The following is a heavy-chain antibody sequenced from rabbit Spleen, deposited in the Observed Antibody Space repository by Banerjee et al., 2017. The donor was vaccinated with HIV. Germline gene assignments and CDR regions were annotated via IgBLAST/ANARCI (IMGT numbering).Heavy chain of an antibody. D-gene: IGHD1-1*01. Sequence: QSLEESGGGLVKPGASLTLTCKASGFSFNNDYYVCWVRQAPGKGLEWIAYIYIDSSGPTYYASWAKGRFTISKTSSTTVTLQMTSLTAADTATYFCARDGISGGIYFDLWGPGTLVTVS. CDR2: IYIDSSGPT. J-gene: IGHJ4*01. V-gene: IGHV1S40*01. CDR3: ARDGISGGIYFDL. CDR1: GFSFNNDYY.